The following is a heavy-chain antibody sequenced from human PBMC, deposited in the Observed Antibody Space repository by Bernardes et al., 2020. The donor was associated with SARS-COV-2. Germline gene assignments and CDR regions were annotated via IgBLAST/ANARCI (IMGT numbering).Heavy chain of an antibody. Sequence: SVPTLLKPTQTLTLTCSLSGFSLNTSGVGVGWIRQPAGKALEWLALIYWDDEELYSPSLKSRLTVTKDITKNQVVLTMTNMDPVDTGTYFCAHRRRGWAHLDYWGQGNLGIVSS. CDR3: AHRRRGWAHLDY. CDR1: GFSLNTSGVG. J-gene: IGHJ4*02. V-gene: IGHV2-5*02. D-gene: IGHD6-19*01. CDR2: IYWDDEE.